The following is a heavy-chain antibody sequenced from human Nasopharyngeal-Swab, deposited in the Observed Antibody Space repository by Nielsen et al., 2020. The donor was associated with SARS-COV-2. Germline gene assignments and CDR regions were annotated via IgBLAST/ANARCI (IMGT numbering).Heavy chain of an antibody. J-gene: IGHJ4*02. V-gene: IGHV3-49*04. CDR3: TRGYDTFDY. CDR1: GFTFGDYA. CDR2: IRSKAYSGTT. D-gene: IGHD3-22*01. Sequence: GESLKISCTASGFTFGDYAMSWVRQAPGKGLEWVGFIRSKAYSGTTEYAASVKGRFTISRDDSKSIAYLQMNSLKTEDTAVYYCTRGYDTFDYWGQGTLVTVSS.